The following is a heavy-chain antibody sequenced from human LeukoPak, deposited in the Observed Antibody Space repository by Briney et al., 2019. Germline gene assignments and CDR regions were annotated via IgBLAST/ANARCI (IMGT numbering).Heavy chain of an antibody. J-gene: IGHJ3*02. Sequence: EGSLRLSCAASGFTFSSYGMHWVRQAPGKGLEWVAVIWYDGSNKYYADSVEGRFTISRDNSKNTLYLQMNSLRAEDTAVYYCARGLVTMIVVPWGNDAFDIWGQGTMVTVSS. V-gene: IGHV3-33*01. CDR1: GFTFSSYG. CDR2: IWYDGSNK. D-gene: IGHD3-22*01. CDR3: ARGLVTMIVVPWGNDAFDI.